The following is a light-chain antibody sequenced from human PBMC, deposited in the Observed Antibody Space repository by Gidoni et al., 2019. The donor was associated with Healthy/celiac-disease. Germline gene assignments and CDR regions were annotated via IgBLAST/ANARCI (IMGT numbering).Light chain of an antibody. J-gene: IGKJ1*01. CDR3: KQYNSYRT. V-gene: IGKV1-5*03. CDR2: KAS. CDR1: QSISSW. Sequence: SASVGDRVTITCLASQSISSWLAWYQQKPGKAPKLLIYKASSLESGVPSRFSGSGAGTEFTLTISSLQPDDFATYYCKQYNSYRTFGQGTKVEIK.